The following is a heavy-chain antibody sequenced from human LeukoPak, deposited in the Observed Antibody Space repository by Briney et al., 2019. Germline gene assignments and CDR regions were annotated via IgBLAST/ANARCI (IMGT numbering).Heavy chain of an antibody. CDR3: AREGPYAAVAGLYCDY. CDR1: GYTFTSYH. J-gene: IGHJ4*02. Sequence: ASVKVSCKTSGYTFTSYHMHWVRQAPGQGLEWTGIINPTGGSTSYAQKFQGRVTMTRDTSTSTVYMEQSSLRSEDTAVYYCAREGPYAAVAGLYCDYWGQGTLVTVSS. V-gene: IGHV1-46*01. D-gene: IGHD6-19*01. CDR2: INPTGGST.